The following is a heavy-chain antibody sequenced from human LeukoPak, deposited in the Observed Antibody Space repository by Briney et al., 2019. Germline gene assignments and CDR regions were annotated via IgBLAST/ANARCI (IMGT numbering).Heavy chain of an antibody. V-gene: IGHV5-51*01. CDR3: ARRDSGFEFFDS. D-gene: IGHD5-12*01. J-gene: IGHJ4*02. CDR1: GYSFTTYW. CDR2: IYPGDSDT. Sequence: GESLKISCKASGYSFTTYWIGWVRQMPGKGLEWMGSIYPGDSDTTYDPSFQGQVTISADKSISTAYLQWNSLKASDTAMYFCARRDSGFEFFDSWGQGTLVTVSS.